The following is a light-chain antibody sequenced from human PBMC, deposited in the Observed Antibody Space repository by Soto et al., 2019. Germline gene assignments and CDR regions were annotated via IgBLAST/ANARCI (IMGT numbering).Light chain of an antibody. J-gene: IGKJ2*01. CDR3: QQYHSYQVT. CDR1: QTINTW. CDR2: NAY. Sequence: DIQMTQFPSTLSASVGDRVTISCRASQTINTWLAWYQQKPGKAPKFLLHNAYNLKSGVPSRFSGSGSGTEFTLTISSLQPDDFASYFCQQYHSYQVTLGQGTKLEIK. V-gene: IGKV1-5*03.